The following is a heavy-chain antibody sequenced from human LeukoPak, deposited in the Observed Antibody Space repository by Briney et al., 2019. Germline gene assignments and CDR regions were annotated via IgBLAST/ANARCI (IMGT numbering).Heavy chain of an antibody. D-gene: IGHD5-12*01. V-gene: IGHV3-48*03. CDR3: ARGSGGYSGWFDP. J-gene: IGHJ5*02. Sequence: PGRSLRLSCAASGFTFSSYEMNWVRQAPGKGLEWVSYISSSGSSMYYADSVKGRFTISRDNAKNSLYLQMSSLRAEDTAVYYCARGSGGYSGWFDPWGQGTLVTVSS. CDR2: ISSSGSSM. CDR1: GFTFSSYE.